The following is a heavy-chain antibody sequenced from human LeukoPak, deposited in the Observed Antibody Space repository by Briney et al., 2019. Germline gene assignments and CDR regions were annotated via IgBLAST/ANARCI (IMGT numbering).Heavy chain of an antibody. CDR2: IIPILGIA. J-gene: IGHJ4*02. D-gene: IGHD5-12*01. CDR1: GGTFSSYA. CDR3: ARDRGYSGYDFSAY. V-gene: IGHV1-69*04. Sequence: ASVKVSCKASGGTFSSYAISWVRQAPGQGLEWMGRIIPILGIANYAQKFQGRVTITADKSTSTAYMELSSLRSEDTAVYYCARDRGYSGYDFSAYWGRGTLVTVSS.